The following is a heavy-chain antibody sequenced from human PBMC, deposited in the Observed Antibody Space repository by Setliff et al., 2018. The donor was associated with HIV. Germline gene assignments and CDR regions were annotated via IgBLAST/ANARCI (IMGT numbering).Heavy chain of an antibody. CDR1: GGSISSNSYY. D-gene: IGHD3-9*01. CDR3: ARDQPQDYDSLTGYYTGRYFDY. V-gene: IGHV4-39*07. Sequence: SQTLSLTCTVSGGSISSNSYYWGWIRQPPGKGLEWIGSIYHSGRTYYNPSLTRRVTISVDTSKNQFSLKLTYVTAADTAVYYCARDQPQDYDSLTGYYTGRYFDYWGRGTLVTVSS. CDR2: IYHSGRT. J-gene: IGHJ4*02.